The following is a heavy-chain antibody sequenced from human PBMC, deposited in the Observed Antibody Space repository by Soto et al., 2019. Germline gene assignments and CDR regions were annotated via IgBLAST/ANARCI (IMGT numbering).Heavy chain of an antibody. CDR2: INHSGST. J-gene: IGHJ6*02. V-gene: IGHV4-34*01. Sequence: SETLSLTCAVYGGSFSGYYWSWIRQPPGKGLEWIGEINHSGSTNYNPSLRSRVTISVDTSKNQISLKLSSVTAADTAVYYCARKRGYSGYDRYHYYYYYGMDVWGQGTTVTVSS. CDR3: ARKRGYSGYDRYHYYYYYGMDV. CDR1: GGSFSGYY. D-gene: IGHD5-12*01.